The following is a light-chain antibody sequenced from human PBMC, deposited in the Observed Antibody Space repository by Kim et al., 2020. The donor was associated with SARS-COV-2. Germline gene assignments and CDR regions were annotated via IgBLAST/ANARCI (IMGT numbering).Light chain of an antibody. CDR1: SSDIGSYTR. J-gene: IGLJ1*01. Sequence: TISCTGTSSDIGSYTRVSWYQHPPGPAPKLLIYEVSNRPSGVPDRFSGSKSGNTASLTISGLQAEDEADYYCSSYTSSSTYVFGTGTKVTVL. CDR2: EVS. V-gene: IGLV2-18*02. CDR3: SSYTSSSTYV.